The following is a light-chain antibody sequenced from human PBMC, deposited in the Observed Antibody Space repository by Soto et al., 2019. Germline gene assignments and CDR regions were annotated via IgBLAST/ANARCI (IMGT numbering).Light chain of an antibody. J-gene: IGKJ2*01. Sequence: EIVMTQSPATLSFSPGERPTVTCGASQSVRSTLAWNQRKPGKAPRLLIYGATTRATGIPARFSGSGSGTEFTLTIGSLQSEDFAVYYCQQYNNWPRTFGQGTKLEIK. CDR1: QSVRST. V-gene: IGKV3-15*01. CDR3: QQYNNWPRT. CDR2: GAT.